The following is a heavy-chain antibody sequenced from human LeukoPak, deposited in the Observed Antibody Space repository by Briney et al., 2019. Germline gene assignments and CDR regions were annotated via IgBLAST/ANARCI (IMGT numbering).Heavy chain of an antibody. D-gene: IGHD4-17*01. J-gene: IGHJ4*02. CDR1: GFTFSSYS. CDR3: ARVDYGDYAVDY. Sequence: GGSLRLSCAASGFTFSSYSMNWVRQAPGKGLEWVSSISSSSSYIYYADSVKGRFTISRGNAKNSLYLQMNSLRAEDTAVYYCARVDYGDYAVDYWGQGTLVTVSS. CDR2: ISSSSSYI. V-gene: IGHV3-21*01.